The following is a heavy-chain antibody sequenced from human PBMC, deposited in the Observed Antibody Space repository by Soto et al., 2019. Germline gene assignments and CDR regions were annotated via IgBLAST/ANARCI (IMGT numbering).Heavy chain of an antibody. D-gene: IGHD3-10*01. CDR2: IDPRSGGT. J-gene: IGHJ4*02. CDR1: GYPFTTYY. Sequence: GASVKVSCKVSGYPFTTYYIHWVRQAPGQGLEWMGWIDPRSGGTVYEQKFQGRVTMTRDTSISTVYMDLSGLTSDDTALYYCATDDYGIFHYSGQGSLVTVSS. V-gene: IGHV1-2*02. CDR3: ATDDYGIFHY.